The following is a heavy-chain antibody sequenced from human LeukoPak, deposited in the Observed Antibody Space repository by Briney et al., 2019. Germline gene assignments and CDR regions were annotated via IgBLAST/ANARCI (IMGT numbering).Heavy chain of an antibody. V-gene: IGHV3-30-3*01. CDR3: ARAPRADSSSWYKGYYYYYGMDV. CDR1: GFTFSSYA. D-gene: IGHD6-13*01. CDR2: ISYDGSNK. Sequence: GGSLRLSCAASGFTFSSYAMHWVRQAPGKGLEWVAVISYDGSNKYYADSVKGRFTVSRDNSKNTLYLQMNSLRAEDTAVYYCARAPRADSSSWYKGYYYYYGMDVWGQGTTVTVSS. J-gene: IGHJ6*02.